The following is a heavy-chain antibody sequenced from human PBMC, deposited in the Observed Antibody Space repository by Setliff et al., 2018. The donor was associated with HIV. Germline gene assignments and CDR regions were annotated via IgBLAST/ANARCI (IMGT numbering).Heavy chain of an antibody. CDR1: GFSLSISGMC. V-gene: IGHV2-70*17. CDR2: IDWDDDK. Sequence: ESGPTLVNPTQTLTLTCTFSGFSLSISGMCVSWIRQPPGKALEWLARIDWDDDKFYNTSLKTRLTISKDSSKNQVVLRMTNMDPVDTATYYCARFYSNYAAFDSWGQGTLVTVSS. J-gene: IGHJ4*02. CDR3: ARFYSNYAAFDS. D-gene: IGHD4-4*01.